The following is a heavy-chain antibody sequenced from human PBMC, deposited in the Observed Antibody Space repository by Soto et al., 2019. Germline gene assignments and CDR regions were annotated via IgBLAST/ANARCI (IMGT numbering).Heavy chain of an antibody. D-gene: IGHD6-13*01. Sequence: EVQLVESGGGLVKPGGSLRLSCAASGFTFSSYSMNWVRQAPGKGLEWVSSISSSSSYIYYADSVKGRFTISRDNAKNSLYLQMNSLRAEDTAVYYCAKKKRNIAAAGFYWYFDLWGRGTLVTVSS. V-gene: IGHV3-21*01. J-gene: IGHJ2*01. CDR2: ISSSSSYI. CDR3: AKKKRNIAAAGFYWYFDL. CDR1: GFTFSSYS.